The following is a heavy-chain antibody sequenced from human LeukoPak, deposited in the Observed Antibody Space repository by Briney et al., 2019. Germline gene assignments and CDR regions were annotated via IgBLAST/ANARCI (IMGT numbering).Heavy chain of an antibody. Sequence: GGSLRLSCAASGFTFSSYAMHWVRQAPGKGLEWVAVISYDGSNKYYADSVKGRFTISRDNSKNTLYLQMNSLRAEDTAVYYCARDWRLIDYWGQGTLVTVSS. V-gene: IGHV3-30-3*01. CDR3: ARDWRLIDY. D-gene: IGHD6-25*01. CDR1: GFTFSSYA. CDR2: ISYDGSNK. J-gene: IGHJ4*02.